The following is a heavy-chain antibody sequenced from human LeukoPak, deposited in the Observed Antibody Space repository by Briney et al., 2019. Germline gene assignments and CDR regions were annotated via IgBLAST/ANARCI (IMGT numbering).Heavy chain of an antibody. V-gene: IGHV3-21*01. CDR1: GFTFSSYS. J-gene: IGHJ4*02. CDR3: ARGKYYDSSGYPLGY. D-gene: IGHD3-22*01. CDR2: ISSDSSNI. Sequence: KPGGSLRLSCAASGFTFSSYSMNWVRQAPGKGLEWVSYISSDSSNIFYADSFKGRFTISRDNAQNSLYLQMNSLRVEDTAVYYCARGKYYDSSGYPLGYWGQGKLVTVSS.